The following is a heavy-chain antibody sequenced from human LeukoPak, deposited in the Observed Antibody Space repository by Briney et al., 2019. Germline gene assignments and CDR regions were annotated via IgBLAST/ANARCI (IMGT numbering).Heavy chain of an antibody. Sequence: PGGSLRLSCAASGFTFSSYEMNWVRQAPGKGLEWVSYISSSGSTIYYADSVKGRFTISRDNAKNSVYLQMNSLRAEDTAVYYCARDPGRSFWGAFDIWGQGTMVTVSS. CDR3: ARDPGRSFWGAFDI. CDR2: ISSSGSTI. J-gene: IGHJ3*02. D-gene: IGHD3-16*01. V-gene: IGHV3-48*03. CDR1: GFTFSSYE.